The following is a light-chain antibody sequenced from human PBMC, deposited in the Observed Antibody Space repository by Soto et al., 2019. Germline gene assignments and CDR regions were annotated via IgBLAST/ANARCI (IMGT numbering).Light chain of an antibody. V-gene: IGLV2-14*01. Sequence: QSVLTQPASVSGSPGQSSTISCSGTSGDIGSYNRVSCYQQHPAEAPKLIIYEVTDRPSGVSNGYSGSKSGNTASLTISGLQAEDEDEYYCSSSININPRACVFGTGTQVTVL. CDR2: EVT. CDR3: SSSININPRACV. CDR1: SGDIGSYNR. J-gene: IGLJ1*01.